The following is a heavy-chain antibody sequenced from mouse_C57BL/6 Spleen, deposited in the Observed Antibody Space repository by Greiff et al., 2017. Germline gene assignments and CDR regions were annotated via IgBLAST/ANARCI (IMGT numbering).Heavy chain of an antibody. Sequence: QVQLQQPGAELVKPGASVKLSCKASGYTFTSYWMHWVKQRPGQGLEWIGMIHPNSGSTNYNEKFKSKATLTVDKSSSTAYMQLSSLTSEDSAVYYCARNIYVGYSYYAMDDWGQGTSVTVSS. D-gene: IGHD2-3*01. J-gene: IGHJ4*01. V-gene: IGHV1-64*01. CDR1: GYTFTSYW. CDR3: ARNIYVGYSYYAMDD. CDR2: IHPNSGST.